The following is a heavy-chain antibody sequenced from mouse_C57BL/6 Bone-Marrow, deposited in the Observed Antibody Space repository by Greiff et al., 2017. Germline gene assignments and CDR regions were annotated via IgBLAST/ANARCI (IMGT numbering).Heavy chain of an antibody. J-gene: IGHJ3*01. V-gene: IGHV14-4*01. D-gene: IGHD1-1*01. CDR2: IDPENGDT. Sequence: EVKVVESGAELVRPGASVKLSCTASGFNIKDDYMHWVKQRPEQGLEWIGWIDPENGDTEYASKFQGKATITADTSSNTAYLQLSSLTSEDTAVYYCTTDYGRGFAYWGQGTLVTVSA. CDR1: GFNIKDDY. CDR3: TTDYGRGFAY.